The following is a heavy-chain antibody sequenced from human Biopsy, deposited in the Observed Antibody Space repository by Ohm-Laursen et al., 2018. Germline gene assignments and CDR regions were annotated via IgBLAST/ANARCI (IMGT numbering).Heavy chain of an antibody. CDR1: GGSVSDSFHF. CDR2: ISYTGYT. D-gene: IGHD4-23*01. J-gene: IGHJ4*02. CDR3: ARGSNDFGGLYFPR. Sequence: GTLSLTWTVSGGSVSDSFHFWSWIRQPPGKGLEWIGHISYTGYTSYNASLKSRVTISVDTSRNHFSLRLSSLTAADTAVYYCARGSNDFGGLYFPRWGQGTLLTVSS. V-gene: IGHV4-61*03.